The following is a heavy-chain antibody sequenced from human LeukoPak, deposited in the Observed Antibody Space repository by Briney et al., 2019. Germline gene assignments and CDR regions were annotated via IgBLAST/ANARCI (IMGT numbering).Heavy chain of an antibody. CDR1: GGSFSDYY. V-gene: IGHV4-34*01. Sequence: PSETLSLTCVVYGGSFSDYYWTWIRQPPGKGLEWIGEINHSGRTNYNPSLKSRATVSLDTSKNQFSLKLNSVTAADTAVYYCARGGRSEYYGSGSHDYWGQGTLVTVSS. D-gene: IGHD3-10*01. CDR3: ARGGRSEYYGSGSHDY. J-gene: IGHJ4*02. CDR2: INHSGRT.